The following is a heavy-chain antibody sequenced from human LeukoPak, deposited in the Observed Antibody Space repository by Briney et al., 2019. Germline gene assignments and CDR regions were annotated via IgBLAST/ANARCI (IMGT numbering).Heavy chain of an antibody. CDR3: ARGGPTMIVAPGDAFDI. V-gene: IGHV1-8*01. CDR2: MNPNSGNT. Sequence: ASVKVSCKASGYTFTSYDINWVRQATGQGLEWMGWMNPNSGNTGYAQKFQGRVTMTRNTSISTAYMELSSLRSEDTAVYYCARGGPTMIVAPGDAFDIWGQGTMVTVSS. D-gene: IGHD3-22*01. J-gene: IGHJ3*02. CDR1: GYTFTSYD.